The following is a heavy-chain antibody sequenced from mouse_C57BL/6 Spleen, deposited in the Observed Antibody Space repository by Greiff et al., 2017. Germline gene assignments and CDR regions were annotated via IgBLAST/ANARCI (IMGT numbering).Heavy chain of an antibody. CDR1: GYTFTDYE. J-gene: IGHJ3*01. V-gene: IGHV1-15*01. CDR3: TREDGSSYVGFAY. Sequence: VKLVESGAELVRPGASVTLSCKASGYTFTDYEMHWVKQTPVHGLEWIGAIDPETGGTAYNQKFKGKAILTADKSSSTAYMELRSLTSEDSAVYYCTREDGSSYVGFAYWGQGTLFTVSA. CDR2: IDPETGGT. D-gene: IGHD1-1*01.